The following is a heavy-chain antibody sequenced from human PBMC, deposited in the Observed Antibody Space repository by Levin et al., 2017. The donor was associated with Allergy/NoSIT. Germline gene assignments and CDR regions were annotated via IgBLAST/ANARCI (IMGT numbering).Heavy chain of an antibody. J-gene: IGHJ3*01. V-gene: IGHV5-51*01. Sequence: KVSCEASGYSFVDYFIVWVRQMSGRGLECVGIIYPRDSETRYSPSFQGQVTISADKSMRTAYLQWNNLKASDTAMYYCARSLKYCSGGTCTPYTFDVWGQGTMVTVSS. CDR1: GYSFVDYF. CDR3: ARSLKYCSGGTCTPYTFDV. CDR2: IYPRDSET. D-gene: IGHD2-15*01.